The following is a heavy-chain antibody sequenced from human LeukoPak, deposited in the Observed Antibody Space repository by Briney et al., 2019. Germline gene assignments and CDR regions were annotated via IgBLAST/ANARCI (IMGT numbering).Heavy chain of an antibody. CDR3: ARARNRYYYMDV. V-gene: IGHV3-23*01. CDR1: GFTVSSNY. CDR2: ISGSGGST. D-gene: IGHD1-14*01. J-gene: IGHJ6*03. Sequence: GSLRLYCAASGFTVSSNYMSLVRQAPGKGLEWVSAISGSGGSTYYADSVKGRFTISRDNSKNTLYLQMNSLTAEDTAAYYCARARNRYYYMDVWGKGTTVTVSS.